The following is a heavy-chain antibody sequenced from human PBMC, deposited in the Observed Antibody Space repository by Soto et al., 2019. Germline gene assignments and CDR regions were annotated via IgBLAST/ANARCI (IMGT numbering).Heavy chain of an antibody. V-gene: IGHV1-8*01. D-gene: IGHD1-26*01. CDR3: ARGGFLATPMDV. CDR2: MNPNSANT. J-gene: IGHJ6*04. CDR1: GYSFTSYD. Sequence: QVQLVQSGAEVKKPGASLKVSCKASGYSFTSYDMNWVRQVPGQGHEWMGWMNPNSANTGYAQKFQGRIPMSRDMSTRAAYMELSSVTSEDEAVYYLARGGFLATPMDVWGRGTTITVSS.